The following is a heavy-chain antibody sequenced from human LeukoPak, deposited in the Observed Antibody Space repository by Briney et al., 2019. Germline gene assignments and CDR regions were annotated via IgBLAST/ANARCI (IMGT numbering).Heavy chain of an antibody. CDR3: ARRRGSGSYQYFDY. CDR2: INHSGST. D-gene: IGHD1-26*01. CDR1: GGSFSGYY. V-gene: IGHV4-34*01. J-gene: IGHJ4*02. Sequence: PSETLSLTCAVYGGSFSGYYWSWLPQPPGQTLEWIGEINHSGSTNYNPSLKSRVTISVDTSKNQFSLKLSSVTAADTAVYYCARRRGSGSYQYFDYWGQGTLVTVSS.